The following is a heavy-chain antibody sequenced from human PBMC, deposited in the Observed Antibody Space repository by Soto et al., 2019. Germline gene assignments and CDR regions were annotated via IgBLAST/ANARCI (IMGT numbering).Heavy chain of an antibody. Sequence: GGPLRLPCAASVFTFSSYAMHWVRQAPAKGLEWVAVISYDGSNKYYADSVKGRFTTSRDNSKNTLYLQMNSLRAEDTAVYYCAKDRVYSYGYVYYYYGMDVWGQGTTVTVS. CDR3: AKDRVYSYGYVYYYYGMDV. CDR1: VFTFSSYA. D-gene: IGHD5-18*01. CDR2: ISYDGSNK. V-gene: IGHV3-30*18. J-gene: IGHJ6*02.